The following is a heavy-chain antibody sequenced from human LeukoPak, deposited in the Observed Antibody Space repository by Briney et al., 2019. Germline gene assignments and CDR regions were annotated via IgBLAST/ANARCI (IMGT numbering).Heavy chain of an antibody. CDR2: IKQDGSEK. CDR3: ARGIDNYYYYMDV. CDR1: GFTFSSYW. V-gene: IGHV3-7*01. Sequence: PGGSLRLPCAASGFTFSSYWMSWVRQAPGKGLEWVANIKQDGSEKYYVDSVKGRFTISRDNAKNSLYLQMNSLRAEDTAVYYCARGIDNYYYYMDVWGKGTTVTVSS. J-gene: IGHJ6*03.